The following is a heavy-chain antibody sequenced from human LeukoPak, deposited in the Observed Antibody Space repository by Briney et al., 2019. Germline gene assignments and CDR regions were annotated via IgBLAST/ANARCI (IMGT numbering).Heavy chain of an antibody. CDR3: AKFSAAGTMNFDY. Sequence: GGSLRLSCAAAGFTFSSYAMHWVRQAPGKGLEWVAVISYDGSNKYYADSVKGRFTISRDNSKNTLYLQMNSLRAEDTAVYYCAKFSAAGTMNFDYWGQGTLVTVSS. CDR2: ISYDGSNK. V-gene: IGHV3-30-3*02. D-gene: IGHD6-13*01. J-gene: IGHJ4*02. CDR1: GFTFSSYA.